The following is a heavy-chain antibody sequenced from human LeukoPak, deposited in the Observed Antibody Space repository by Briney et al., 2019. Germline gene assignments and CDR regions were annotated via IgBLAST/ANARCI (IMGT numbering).Heavy chain of an antibody. V-gene: IGHV3-48*03. Sequence: GGSLRLSCAASGFSFSVYEMHWVRQAPGKGLEWISDISSSGTTTYYADSVKGRFTISRDNAKNSLYQQMNSLRAEDTAVYYCTTLTVANNFDYWGQGTLVTVSS. CDR3: TTLTVANNFDY. CDR2: ISSSGTTT. J-gene: IGHJ4*02. D-gene: IGHD5-12*01. CDR1: GFSFSVYE.